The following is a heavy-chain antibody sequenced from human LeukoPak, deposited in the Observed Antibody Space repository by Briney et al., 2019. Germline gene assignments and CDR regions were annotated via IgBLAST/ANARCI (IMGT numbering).Heavy chain of an antibody. J-gene: IGHJ3*02. CDR3: ASKAHYYDSSGYYVNAFDI. CDR2: IYYSGST. Sequence: KPSETLSLTCTVSGGSISSSSYYWGWIRQPPGKGLEWIGSIYYSGSTYYNPSLKSRVTISVDTSKNQFSLKLSSVTAADTAVYYCASKAHYYDSSGYYVNAFDIWGQGTMVTVSS. D-gene: IGHD3-22*01. CDR1: GGSISSSSYY. V-gene: IGHV4-39*07.